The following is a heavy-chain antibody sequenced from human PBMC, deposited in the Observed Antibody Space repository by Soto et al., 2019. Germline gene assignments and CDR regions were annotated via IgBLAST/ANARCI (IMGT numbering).Heavy chain of an antibody. CDR2: INHSGST. J-gene: IGHJ6*02. D-gene: IGHD6-13*01. Sequence: ASETLSLTCAVYGGSFSGYYWSWIRQPPGKGLEWIGEINHSGSTNYNPSLKSRVTISVDTSKNQFSLKLSSATAADTAEYYCAISSSWTLYYYYGMDVWGQGTTVTVSS. V-gene: IGHV4-34*01. CDR3: AISSSWTLYYYYGMDV. CDR1: GGSFSGYY.